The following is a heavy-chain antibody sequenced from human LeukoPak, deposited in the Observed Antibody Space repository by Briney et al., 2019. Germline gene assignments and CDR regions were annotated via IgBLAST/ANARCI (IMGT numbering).Heavy chain of an antibody. V-gene: IGHV3-7*03. CDR3: ARSLPYGTTWYGRSDF. Sequence: GGSLRRSGAASGFPFNAYWRTWVRHAPGKGLEWVANIRQDGDTKYYVDSVKGRFTTSRDNAMNSLYLQMNSLRAEDMAIYYCARSLPYGTTWYGRSDFWGQGTLVTVSS. D-gene: IGHD6-13*01. CDR2: IRQDGDTK. J-gene: IGHJ4*02. CDR1: GFPFNAYW.